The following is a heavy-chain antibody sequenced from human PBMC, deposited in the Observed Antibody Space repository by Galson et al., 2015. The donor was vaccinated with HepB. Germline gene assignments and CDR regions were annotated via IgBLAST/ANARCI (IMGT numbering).Heavy chain of an antibody. CDR1: GFTVSSNY. CDR3: ASVTMVRGVIHPLDY. J-gene: IGHJ4*02. CDR2: IYSGGST. D-gene: IGHD3-10*01. V-gene: IGHV3-53*04. Sequence: SLRLSCAASGFTVSSNYMSWVRQAPGKGLEWVSVIYSGGSTYYADSVKGRFTISRHNSKNTLYLQMNSLRAEDTAVYYCASVTMVRGVIHPLDYWGQGTLVTVSS.